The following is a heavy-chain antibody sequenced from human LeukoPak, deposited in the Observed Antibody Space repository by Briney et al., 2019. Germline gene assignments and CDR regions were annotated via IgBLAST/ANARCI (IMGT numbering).Heavy chain of an antibody. D-gene: IGHD1-14*01. CDR3: ARDKGTSNLSSFDY. J-gene: IGHJ4*02. CDR2: ISYDGSNE. V-gene: IGHV3-30*09. Sequence: GGSLRLSCAASGFTFSSYVMHWVRQAPGKGLEWVAIISYDGSNEYYADSVKGRFAISRDNSKNTLYLQMNSLRAADTAVYYCARDKGTSNLSSFDYWGQGTLVTVSS. CDR1: GFTFSSYV.